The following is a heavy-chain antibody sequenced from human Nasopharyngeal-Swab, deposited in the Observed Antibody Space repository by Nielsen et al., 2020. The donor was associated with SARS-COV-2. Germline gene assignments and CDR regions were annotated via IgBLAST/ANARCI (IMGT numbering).Heavy chain of an antibody. Sequence: WIRQPPGKGLEWIGEIYHSGSTNYNPSLKSRVTISVDTSKNQFSLKLSSVTAADTAVYYCARSIAAAGTSSGYYGMDVWGQGTTVTVSS. D-gene: IGHD6-13*01. V-gene: IGHV4-34*01. CDR3: ARSIAAAGTSSGYYGMDV. J-gene: IGHJ6*02. CDR2: IYHSGST.